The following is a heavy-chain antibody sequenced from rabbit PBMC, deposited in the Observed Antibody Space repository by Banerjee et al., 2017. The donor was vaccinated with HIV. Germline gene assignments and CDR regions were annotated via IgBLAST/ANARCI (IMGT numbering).Heavy chain of an antibody. Sequence: QEQLEESGGDLVKPGASLTLTCKASGFAFSSNAMCWVRQAPGKGLELIACINSNTGNTVYASWAKGRFTISKASWTTVTLQMTSLTAADTASYFCARHETGTSGWNFALWGPGTLVTIS. J-gene: IGHJ4*01. CDR1: GFAFSSNA. CDR2: INSNTGNT. CDR3: ARHETGTSGWNFAL. D-gene: IGHD1-1*01. V-gene: IGHV1S45*01.